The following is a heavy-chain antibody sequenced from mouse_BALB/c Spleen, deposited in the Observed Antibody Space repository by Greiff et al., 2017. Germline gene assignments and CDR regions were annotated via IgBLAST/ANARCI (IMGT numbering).Heavy chain of an antibody. CDR2: IDPETGGT. CDR1: GYTFTDYE. J-gene: IGHJ3*01. V-gene: IGHV1-15*01. CDR3: TKKSQGAAWFGD. Sequence: QVQLQQSGAELVRPGASVTLSCKASGYTFTDYEMHWVKQTPVHGLEWIGAIDPETGGTAYNQKFKGKATLTADKSSSTAYMELRSLASEDSAVYYCTKKSQGAAWFGDWGEGTPVTVSA.